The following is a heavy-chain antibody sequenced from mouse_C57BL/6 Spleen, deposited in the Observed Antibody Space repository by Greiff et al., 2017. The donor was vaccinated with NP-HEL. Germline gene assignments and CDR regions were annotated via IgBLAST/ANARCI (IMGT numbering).Heavy chain of an antibody. CDR3: ARSPSTTVEDY. J-gene: IGHJ2*01. Sequence: VQLQQSGAELVKPGASVKISCKASGYAFSSYWMNWVKQRPGKGLEWIGQIYPGDGDTNYNGKFKGKATLTADKSSSTAYMQLSSLTSEDSAVYFCARSPSTTVEDYWGQGTTLTVSS. CDR2: IYPGDGDT. V-gene: IGHV1-80*01. CDR1: GYAFSSYW. D-gene: IGHD1-1*01.